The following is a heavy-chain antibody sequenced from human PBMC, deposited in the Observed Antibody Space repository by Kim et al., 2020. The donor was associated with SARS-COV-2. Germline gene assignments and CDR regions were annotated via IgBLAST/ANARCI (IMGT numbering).Heavy chain of an antibody. J-gene: IGHJ3*02. D-gene: IGHD3-22*01. Sequence: LNSRVTISVDTSKNQFSLKLSSVTAADTAVYYCARGSIVVVITRLRAFDIWGQGTMVTVSS. CDR3: ARGSIVVVITRLRAFDI. V-gene: IGHV4-34*01.